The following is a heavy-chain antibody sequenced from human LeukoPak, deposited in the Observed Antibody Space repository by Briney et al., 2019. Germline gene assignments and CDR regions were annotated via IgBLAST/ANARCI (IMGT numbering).Heavy chain of an antibody. CDR3: ARHIRSGYGDYESAFDI. V-gene: IGHV4-39*01. CDR1: GGSISSSGYY. J-gene: IGHJ3*02. CDR2: FYYTGST. D-gene: IGHD5-12*01. Sequence: PSETLSLTCIVSGGSISSSGYYWDWIRQPPGKGLEWIGNFYYTGSTYYNPSLKSRITISVDTSKNQFSLKLRSVTAADTAVYYCARHIRSGYGDYESAFDIWGQGTMVTVSS.